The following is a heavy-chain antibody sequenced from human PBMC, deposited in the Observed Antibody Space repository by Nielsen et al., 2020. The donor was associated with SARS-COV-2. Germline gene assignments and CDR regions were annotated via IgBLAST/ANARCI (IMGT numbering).Heavy chain of an antibody. V-gene: IGHV4-39*01. CDR3: ASQRGSYYYYGMDV. J-gene: IGHJ6*02. CDR2: IYYSGST. CDR1: GGSISSSSYY. Sequence: ETLSLTCTVSGGSISSSSYYWGWIRQPPGKGLEWIGSIYYSGSTYYNPSLKSRVTISVDTSKNQFSLKLSSVTAADTAVYYCASQRGSYYYYGMDVWGQGTTVTVSS. D-gene: IGHD1-26*01.